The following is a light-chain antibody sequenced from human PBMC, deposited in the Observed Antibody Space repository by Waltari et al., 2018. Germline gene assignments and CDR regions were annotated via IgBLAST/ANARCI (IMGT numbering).Light chain of an antibody. V-gene: IGKV4-1*01. CDR1: QSVLYSSNNKNY. Sequence: DIVMTQSPDSLAVSLGERATINCKSSQSVLYSSNNKNYLAWYQQKPGQPPKLLIYWASTRESGVPDRFSGGGYGTDFTLTISSLQAEDVAVYYCQQYYSTLTFGGGTKVEIK. J-gene: IGKJ4*01. CDR3: QQYYSTLT. CDR2: WAS.